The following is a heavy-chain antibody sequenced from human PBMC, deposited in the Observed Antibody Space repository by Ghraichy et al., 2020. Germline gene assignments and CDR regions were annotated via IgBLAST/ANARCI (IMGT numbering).Heavy chain of an antibody. CDR1: GGSISSSSYY. CDR3: ARWQFYYGSGSYYNCFDP. D-gene: IGHD3-10*01. CDR2: ISYSGST. J-gene: IGHJ5*02. Sequence: SETLSLTCNVSGGSISSSSYYWGWIRQPPGKGLEWIGSISYSGSTHYNPSLKSRVTISVDTSKNQFSLKLSYVTAADTAVYYCARWQFYYGSGSYYNCFDPWGQGTLVTVSS. V-gene: IGHV4-39*01.